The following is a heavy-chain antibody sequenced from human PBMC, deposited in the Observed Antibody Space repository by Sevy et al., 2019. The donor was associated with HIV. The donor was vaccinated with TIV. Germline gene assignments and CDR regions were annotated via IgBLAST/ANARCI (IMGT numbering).Heavy chain of an antibody. J-gene: IGHJ4*02. CDR1: GFTFSDYY. CDR2: ISSSSSYT. Sequence: GGSLRLSSAASGFTFSDYYMSWIRQAPGKGLEWVSYISSSSSYTNYADSVKGRFTISRDNAKNSLYLQMNSLRAEDTAVYYCARSIAVVGVDYWGQGTLVTVSS. V-gene: IGHV3-11*06. D-gene: IGHD6-19*01. CDR3: ARSIAVVGVDY.